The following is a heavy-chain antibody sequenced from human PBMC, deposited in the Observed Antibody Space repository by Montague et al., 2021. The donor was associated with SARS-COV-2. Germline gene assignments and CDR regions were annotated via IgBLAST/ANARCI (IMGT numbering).Heavy chain of an antibody. Sequence: SETLSLTCTVSGGSISSSNYYWGWIRQPPGKGLEWIGSIYYSGSTYYTPSLKSRVTISVDTSKNQFSLRLSSVTAADTAVYYCARSLYSVSWCPDWGQGTQVTVSS. CDR2: IYYSGST. CDR1: GGSISSSNYY. CDR3: ARSLYSVSWCPD. D-gene: IGHD5/OR15-5a*01. V-gene: IGHV4-39*01. J-gene: IGHJ4*02.